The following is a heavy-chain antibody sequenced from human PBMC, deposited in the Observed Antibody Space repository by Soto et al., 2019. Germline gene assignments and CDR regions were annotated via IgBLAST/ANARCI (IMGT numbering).Heavy chain of an antibody. D-gene: IGHD2-2*02. V-gene: IGHV2-5*02. Sequence: SGPTLVNPTQTLTLTCTFSGFSLSTSGVGVGWIRQPPGKALQWLALIYWDDDKRYSPSLKSRLTITKETSNNQVVITMTNMHPSQPAKYYCAHALPAAIPPWFHPW. J-gene: IGHJ5*02. CDR1: GFSLSTSGVG. CDR2: IYWDDDK. CDR3: AHALPAAIPPWFHP.